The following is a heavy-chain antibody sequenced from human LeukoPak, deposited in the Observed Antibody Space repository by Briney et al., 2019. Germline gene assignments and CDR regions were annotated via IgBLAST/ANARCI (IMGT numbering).Heavy chain of an antibody. J-gene: IGHJ4*02. CDR1: GFTFSDAW. CDR3: SYYYDSSGYVDY. V-gene: IGHV3-15*01. Sequence: GGSLRLSCAASGFTFSDAWMNWVRQAPGKGLEWVGRIKSKADGGTIDYAAPVKGGFTISRDDSKNTVYMQMNSLKTEDTAVYYCSYYYDSSGYVDYWGQGTLVTVSS. D-gene: IGHD3-22*01. CDR2: IKSKADGGTI.